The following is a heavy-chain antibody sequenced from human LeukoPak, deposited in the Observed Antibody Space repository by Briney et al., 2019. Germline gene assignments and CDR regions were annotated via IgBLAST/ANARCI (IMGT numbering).Heavy chain of an antibody. V-gene: IGHV3-23*01. CDR3: AKDLEYGDYGTMDV. J-gene: IGHJ6*03. D-gene: IGHD4-17*01. CDR1: GFTFSSYA. CDR2: ISGSGGRT. Sequence: GGSLRLSCAASGFTFSSYAMSWVRQAPGKGLEWVSAISGSGGRTYYADSVKGRFTISRDNSKNTLYLQMNSLRAEDTAVYYCAKDLEYGDYGTMDVWGKGTTVTVSS.